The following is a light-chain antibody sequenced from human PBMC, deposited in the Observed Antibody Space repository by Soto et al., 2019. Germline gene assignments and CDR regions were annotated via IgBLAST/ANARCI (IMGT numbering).Light chain of an antibody. J-gene: IGLJ2*01. Sequence: QSALTQPRSVSGSPGQSVTISCTGTSSDVGAYNYVSWYQQHPGKAPKLIIHDVTKRPSGVPDRFSGSKSGNTASLTISGLQAEDEADYYCCSYAGSYTKVFGGGTKLTVL. V-gene: IGLV2-11*01. CDR2: DVT. CDR1: SSDVGAYNY. CDR3: CSYAGSYTKV.